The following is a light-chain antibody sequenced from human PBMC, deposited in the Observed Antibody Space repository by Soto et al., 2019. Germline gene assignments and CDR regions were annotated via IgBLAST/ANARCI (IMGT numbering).Light chain of an antibody. Sequence: DIQMTQSPSALAASVGDRVTITCRASQSISRWLAWYQQKPGKAPKVLIWDASSLQRGVPSGFSGSGSGTEFTLTISSLQPDDFATYYCQQYNGHSTWTFGKGTTGDMK. J-gene: IGKJ1*01. CDR3: QQYNGHSTWT. CDR1: QSISRW. CDR2: DAS. V-gene: IGKV1-5*01.